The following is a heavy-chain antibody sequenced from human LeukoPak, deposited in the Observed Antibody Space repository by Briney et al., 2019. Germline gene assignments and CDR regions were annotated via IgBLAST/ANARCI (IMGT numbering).Heavy chain of an antibody. Sequence: PSETLSLTCTVSGGSISTNYWSWIRQPPGKGLEWSGNIFYSGRNNYNPSLRSRVTMSVDTSKNQFSLKLSSVTAADTAVYYCARDGVENSSWYPLDSWGPGTLVTVSS. V-gene: IGHV4-59*12. CDR1: GGSISTNY. CDR3: ARDGVENSSWYPLDS. CDR2: IFYSGRN. D-gene: IGHD6-13*01. J-gene: IGHJ4*02.